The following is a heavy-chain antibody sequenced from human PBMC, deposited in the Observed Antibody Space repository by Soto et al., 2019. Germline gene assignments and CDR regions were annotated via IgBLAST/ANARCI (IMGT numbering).Heavy chain of an antibody. Sequence: QVQLVESGGGVVQPGVSLRLSCAASGFAFSTYSIHWVRQAPGKGLEWVAVISSSGNAKYYAESVQGRFTLSRDNSRNTLYLQMNSLRVEDTALYYCAKVEAVRGGSYRGFYYYGMDVWGQGTTVIVSS. CDR3: AKVEAVRGGSYRGFYYYGMDV. J-gene: IGHJ6*02. V-gene: IGHV3-30-3*01. CDR1: GFAFSTYS. CDR2: ISSSGNAK. D-gene: IGHD2-15*01.